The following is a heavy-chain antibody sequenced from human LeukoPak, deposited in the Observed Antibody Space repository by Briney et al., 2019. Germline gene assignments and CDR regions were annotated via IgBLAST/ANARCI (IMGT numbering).Heavy chain of an antibody. D-gene: IGHD2-2*01. J-gene: IGHJ4*02. Sequence: GASVKVSCKASGYTFTSYAIGWVRQAPGQGLEWMGWIRAHNGDTNHAQQLQGRVTMTTDTSTRTAYMELRSLRSEDTAVYYCARGEFICTINTCYASALDSWGQGTLVTVSS. CDR1: GYTFTSYA. V-gene: IGHV1-18*01. CDR2: IRAHNGDT. CDR3: ARGEFICTINTCYASALDS.